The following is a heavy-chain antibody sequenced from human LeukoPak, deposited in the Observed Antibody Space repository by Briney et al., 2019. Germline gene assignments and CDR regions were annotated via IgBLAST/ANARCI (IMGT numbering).Heavy chain of an antibody. V-gene: IGHV3-7*03. CDR2: IKQDGSEK. J-gene: IGHJ6*02. CDR3: ARTHSPPGIAVAVYFYYGMDV. CDR1: GFTFNYAW. D-gene: IGHD6-19*01. Sequence: PGGSLRLSCAASGFTFNYAWMSWVRQVPGKGLEWVANIKQDGSEKYYVDSVKGRFTISRDNAKNSLYLQMNSLRAKDTAVYYCARTHSPPGIAVAVYFYYGMDVWGQGTTVTVSS.